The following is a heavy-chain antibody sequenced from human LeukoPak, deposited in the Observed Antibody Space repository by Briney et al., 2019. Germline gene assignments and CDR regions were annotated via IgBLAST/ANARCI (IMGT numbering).Heavy chain of an antibody. Sequence: GGSLRLSCAASGFTFSRYSMNWVRQPPGKGLEWVPSISSTSTFIYSPDSVKGRFTISRDTAKISLFLQMNSLRAEDTAIYYCARDYFDSSDYPQTYYYYYMDVWGKGTTVTVSS. CDR3: ARDYFDSSDYPQTYYYYYMDV. D-gene: IGHD3-22*01. V-gene: IGHV3-21*01. CDR1: GFTFSRYS. CDR2: ISSTSTFI. J-gene: IGHJ6*03.